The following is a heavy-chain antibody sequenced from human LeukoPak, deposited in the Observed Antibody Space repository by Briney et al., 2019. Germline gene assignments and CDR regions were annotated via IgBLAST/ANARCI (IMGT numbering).Heavy chain of an antibody. CDR1: GGSISSYY. D-gene: IGHD2-2*01. Sequence: KPSETLSLTCTVYGGSISSYYWSWIRQPPGKGLEWIGYIYYSGSTYYNPSLKSRVTISVDTSKNQFSLKLSSVTAADTAVYYCARDGDRYLSSSSCYYGFDPWGQGTRITVSS. J-gene: IGHJ5*02. CDR3: ARDGDRYLSSSSCYYGFDP. CDR2: IYYSGST. V-gene: IGHV4-59*01.